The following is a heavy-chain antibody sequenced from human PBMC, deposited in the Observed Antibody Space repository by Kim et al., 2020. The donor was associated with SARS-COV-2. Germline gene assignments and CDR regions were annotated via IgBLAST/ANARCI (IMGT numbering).Heavy chain of an antibody. J-gene: IGHJ2*01. CDR1: GGSISSHY. CDR2: VFHRGST. V-gene: IGHV4-59*11. CDR3: ARNDRSTELWYFDL. D-gene: IGHD4-4*01. Sequence: SETLSLTCNVSGGSISSHYWSWIRQPPGKGLEWIGYVFHRGSTKYNPSLKSRVTISVDTSKNQFSLKLSSVTAADTAVYYCARNDRSTELWYFDLRGRGTLVSVSS.